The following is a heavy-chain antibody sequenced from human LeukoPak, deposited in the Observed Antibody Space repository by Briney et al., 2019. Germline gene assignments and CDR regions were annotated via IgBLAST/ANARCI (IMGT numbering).Heavy chain of an antibody. CDR2: IKSDGKT. CDR3: ARAPSEIGGYYPEYFRH. D-gene: IGHD3-22*01. CDR1: GFTFSSDW. V-gene: IGHV3-74*01. J-gene: IGHJ1*01. Sequence: PGGSLRLSCAASGFTFSSDWMHWVRQAPGKELVWVSRIKSDGKTNYADSVKGRFTISRDNAKNTVSLQMNSLRAEDTGVYYCARAPSEIGGYYPEYFRHWGQGTLVTVSS.